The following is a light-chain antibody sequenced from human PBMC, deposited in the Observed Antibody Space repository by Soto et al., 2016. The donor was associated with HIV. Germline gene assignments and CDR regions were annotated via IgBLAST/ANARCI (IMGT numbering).Light chain of an antibody. CDR2: KDS. CDR3: YSAADNIGV. V-gene: IGLV3-27*01. J-gene: IGLJ1*01. Sequence: SYELTQPSSVSVSPGQTARITCSGDILAKKYTRWFQQKPGQVPVLVIYKDSERPSGISERFSGSSLGTTAALTISGAQIEDEADYYCYSAADNIGVFGTGTKVTVL. CDR1: ILAKKY.